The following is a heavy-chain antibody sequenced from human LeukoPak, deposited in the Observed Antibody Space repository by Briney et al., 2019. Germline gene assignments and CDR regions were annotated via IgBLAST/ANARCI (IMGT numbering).Heavy chain of an antibody. V-gene: IGHV3-33*01. D-gene: IGHD3-10*01. CDR3: ARGLQLLWFGELSHYGMDV. CDR1: GFTFSSYG. J-gene: IGHJ6*02. Sequence: GGSLRLSCAASGFTFSSYGMHWVRQAPGKGLEWVAVIWYDGSNKYYADSVKGRFTISRDNSKNTLYLQMNSLRAEDTAVYYCARGLQLLWFGELSHYGMDVWGQGTTVTVSS. CDR2: IWYDGSNK.